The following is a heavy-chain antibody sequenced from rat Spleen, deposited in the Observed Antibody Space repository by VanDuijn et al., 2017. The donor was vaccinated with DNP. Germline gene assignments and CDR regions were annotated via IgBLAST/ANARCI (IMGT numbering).Heavy chain of an antibody. CDR3: ARSPIIRGTHITAMDA. CDR2: MWSGGRS. CDR1: GFSLNSYH. D-gene: IGHD4-3*01. V-gene: IGHV2-43*01. Sequence: QVQLKESGPGLVQPSQTLSLTCTVAGFSLNSYHVHWVRQSSGKGLEWMGVMWSGGRSEYNSALKSRLSISRDTSKSQVFLKMNSVQTEDTAMYFCARSPIIRGTHITAMDAWGQGTSVTVSS. J-gene: IGHJ4*01.